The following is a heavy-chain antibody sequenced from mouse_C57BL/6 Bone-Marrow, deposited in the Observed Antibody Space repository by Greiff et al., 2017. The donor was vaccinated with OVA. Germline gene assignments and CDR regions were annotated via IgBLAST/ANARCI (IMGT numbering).Heavy chain of an antibody. V-gene: IGHV5-4*01. Sequence: EVKLQESGGGLVKPGGSLKLSCAASGFTFSSYAMSWVRQTPEKRLEWVATISDGGSYTYYPDNVKGRFTISRDNAKNNLYLQMSHLKSEDTAMYYCARDQDSNLDYWGQGTTLTVSS. J-gene: IGHJ2*01. CDR1: GFTFSSYA. CDR3: ARDQDSNLDY. D-gene: IGHD2-5*01. CDR2: ISDGGSYT.